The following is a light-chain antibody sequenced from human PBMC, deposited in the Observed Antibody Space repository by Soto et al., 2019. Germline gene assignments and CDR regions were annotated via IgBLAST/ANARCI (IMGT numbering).Light chain of an antibody. CDR2: TVS. J-gene: IGKJ4*01. V-gene: IGKV1-12*01. CDR1: QGISSC. CDR3: QQANSFPLT. Sequence: DLQMTQSPYSVSASVGDRVTITCRASQGISSCLAWYQQKPGKAPKLLIYTVSRLQSGVPSRFSGRGSGTDFTLTISSLQPEDFATYYCQQANSFPLTFGGGTKVEIK.